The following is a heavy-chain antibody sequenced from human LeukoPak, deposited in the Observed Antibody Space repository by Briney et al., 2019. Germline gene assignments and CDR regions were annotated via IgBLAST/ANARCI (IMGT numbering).Heavy chain of an antibody. V-gene: IGHV3-30*18. J-gene: IGHJ4*02. Sequence: GRSLRLSCAASGFTFSSYGMHWVRQAPGKGLEWVAVISYDGSNKYHADSVKGRFTISRDNSKNTLYLQMNSLRAEDTAVYYCAKNPYYYGSGSYYPYYFDYWGQGTLVTVSS. CDR1: GFTFSSYG. CDR3: AKNPYYYGSGSYYPYYFDY. CDR2: ISYDGSNK. D-gene: IGHD3-10*01.